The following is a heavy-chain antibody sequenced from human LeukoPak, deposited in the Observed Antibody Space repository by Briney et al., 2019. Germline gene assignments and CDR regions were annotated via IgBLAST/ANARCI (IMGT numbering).Heavy chain of an antibody. CDR2: VYYSGSN. CDR3: ARLLGYCSTTSCPLYVDV. D-gene: IGHD2-2*03. CDR1: GGSIGRSTNY. J-gene: IGHJ6*03. V-gene: IGHV4-39*01. Sequence: PSETLSLTCTVSGGSIGRSTNYWGWIRQSPGKGLEWIGVVYYSGSNYNNPSLKSRVAISADMSKSQFSLKLTSVSAADTAVYYCARLLGYCSTTSCPLYVDVWGKGTTVAVSS.